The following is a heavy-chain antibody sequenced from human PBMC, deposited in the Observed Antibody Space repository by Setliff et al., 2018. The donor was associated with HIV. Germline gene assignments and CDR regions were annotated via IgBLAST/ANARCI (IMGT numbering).Heavy chain of an antibody. D-gene: IGHD6-19*01. V-gene: IGHV1-69*10. CDR2: IIPFLGVR. CDR1: GGSFSRYL. Sequence: SVKVSCKPSGGSFSRYLFTWVRQAPGQGLEWMGGIIPFLGVRDYAQKFQGRVTITADESTRTGYMELRSLQSEDTSVYYCARAAVAGPWRKLDYWGQGTLVTVSS. J-gene: IGHJ4*02. CDR3: ARAAVAGPWRKLDY.